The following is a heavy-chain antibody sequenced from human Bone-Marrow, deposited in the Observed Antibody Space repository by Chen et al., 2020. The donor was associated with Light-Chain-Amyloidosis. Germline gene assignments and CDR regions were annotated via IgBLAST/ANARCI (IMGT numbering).Heavy chain of an antibody. V-gene: IGHV5-51*01. CDR3: ARRRDGYNFDY. D-gene: IGHD5-12*01. Sequence: VQPEQSGPEEKKPGESLKFPCKGPAYTFPNYWIGWVRQMPGKALEWMGVIYPDDSDARCSPSFEGQVTISADKSINTAYLQWRSLKASDTAMYYCARRRDGYNFDYWGQGTLVTVSS. CDR1: AYTFPNYW. CDR2: IYPDDSDA. J-gene: IGHJ4*02.